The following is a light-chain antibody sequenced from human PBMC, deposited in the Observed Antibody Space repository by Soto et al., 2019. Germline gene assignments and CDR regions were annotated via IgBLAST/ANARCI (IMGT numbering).Light chain of an antibody. CDR3: CSYAGSSTPYV. J-gene: IGLJ1*01. Sequence: QSVLTQPASVSGSPGQSITIACTGTSSDVGSYNLVSWYQQHPGKAPKLMIYEVSKRPSGVSNRFSGSKSGNTASLTISRLQAEDEADYDCCSYAGSSTPYVFGTGTKVTVL. V-gene: IGLV2-23*02. CDR2: EVS. CDR1: SSDVGSYNL.